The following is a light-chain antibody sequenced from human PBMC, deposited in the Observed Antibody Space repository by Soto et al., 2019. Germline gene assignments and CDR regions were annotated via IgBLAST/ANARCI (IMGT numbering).Light chain of an antibody. Sequence: QSALAQPASVSGSPGQSITISCTGTSSDVGGHDYVSWYQQHPGKAPKLIIYEVRNRPSGVSNRFSGSKSGNTASLTISGLQAEDEADYYCSSYSSTTLVFGTGTKVNVL. CDR3: SSYSSTTLV. CDR1: SSDVGGHDY. V-gene: IGLV2-14*01. CDR2: EVR. J-gene: IGLJ1*01.